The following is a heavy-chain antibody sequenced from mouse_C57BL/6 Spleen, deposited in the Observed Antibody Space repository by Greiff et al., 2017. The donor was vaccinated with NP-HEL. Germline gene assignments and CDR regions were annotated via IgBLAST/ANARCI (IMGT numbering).Heavy chain of an antibody. D-gene: IGHD2-1*01. Sequence: QVQLQQSGAELVRPGASVTLSCKASGYTFTDYEMHWVKQTPVHGLEWIGAIDPETGGTAYNQKFKGKAIRTADKSSSTASMELRSLTSETSAVYFCTSDYGNYVWFAYWGQGTLVTVSA. CDR2: IDPETGGT. J-gene: IGHJ3*01. CDR1: GYTFTDYE. V-gene: IGHV1-15*01. CDR3: TSDYGNYVWFAY.